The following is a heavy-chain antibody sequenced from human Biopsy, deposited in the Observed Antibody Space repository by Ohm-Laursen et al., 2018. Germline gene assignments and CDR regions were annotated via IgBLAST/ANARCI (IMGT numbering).Heavy chain of an antibody. CDR2: IYYTGST. J-gene: IGHJ4*02. CDR3: ARDSRGGHLNTTLITGKNLDS. D-gene: IGHD3-16*01. V-gene: IGHV4-59*01. CDR1: RDSISNYY. Sequence: TPSLTCTVSRDSISNYYWTWIRQSPGKGLEWIGYIYYTGSTNYNPSVKSRVTISVDTSKNQFSLKLNSVTAADTAVYFCARDSRGGHLNTTLITGKNLDSWGRGILVTVSS.